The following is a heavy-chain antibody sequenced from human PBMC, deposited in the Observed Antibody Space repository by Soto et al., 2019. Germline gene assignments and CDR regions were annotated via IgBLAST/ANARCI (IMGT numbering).Heavy chain of an antibody. J-gene: IGHJ5*02. CDR1: GYTFTNYA. CDR3: AGGSDFWEPNNWFDP. Sequence: QVQLVQSGTEVKKPGASVKVSCKTSGYTFTNYAIHWVRQAPGQRLEWMGWISTGNGDTKYSQKFQGRVTISRDTSARTVSMELSSLRSEDTAVYYCAGGSDFWEPNNWFDPWGQGTLVTVSS. D-gene: IGHD3-3*01. CDR2: ISTGNGDT. V-gene: IGHV1-3*04.